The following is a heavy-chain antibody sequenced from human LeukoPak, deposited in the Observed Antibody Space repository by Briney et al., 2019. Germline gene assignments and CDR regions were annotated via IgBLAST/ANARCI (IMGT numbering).Heavy chain of an antibody. D-gene: IGHD1-26*01. Sequence: SETLSLTCAVYGGSFSGYYWSWIRQPPGKGLEWIGEINHSGSTNYNPSLKSRVTISVDTSKNQFSLKLSSVTAADTAVFYCACSGSYLFDYWGQGTLVTVSS. V-gene: IGHV4-34*01. CDR2: INHSGST. J-gene: IGHJ4*02. CDR1: GGSFSGYY. CDR3: ACSGSYLFDY.